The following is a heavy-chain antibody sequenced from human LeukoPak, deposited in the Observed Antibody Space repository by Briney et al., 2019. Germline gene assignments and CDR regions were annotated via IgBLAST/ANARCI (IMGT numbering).Heavy chain of an antibody. CDR2: ISAYNGNT. D-gene: IGHD3-22*01. CDR1: GYTFTSYG. V-gene: IGHV1-18*01. Sequence: ASVKVSCEASGYTFTSYGISWVRQAPGQGLEWMGWISAYNGNTNYAQKLQGRVTMTTDTSTSTAYMELRSLRSDDTAVYYCARDTGKYYYDSSGYDYWGQGTLVTVSS. J-gene: IGHJ4*02. CDR3: ARDTGKYYYDSSGYDY.